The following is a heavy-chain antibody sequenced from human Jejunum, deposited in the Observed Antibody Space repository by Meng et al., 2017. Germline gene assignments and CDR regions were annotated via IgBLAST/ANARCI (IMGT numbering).Heavy chain of an antibody. CDR2: ISSSGRTI. J-gene: IGHJ4*02. V-gene: IGHV3-48*03. D-gene: IGHD5-18*01. CDR1: GFTFSTYA. CDR3: ARAIGMDTSFDY. Sequence: GGSLRPSCAASGFTFSTYAMHWVRQAPGKGLEWVSHISSSGRTIYYADSVKGRFTISRDNAKNTLYLQMDSLSAEDTAVYHCARAIGMDTSFDYCGQGTLVTVSS.